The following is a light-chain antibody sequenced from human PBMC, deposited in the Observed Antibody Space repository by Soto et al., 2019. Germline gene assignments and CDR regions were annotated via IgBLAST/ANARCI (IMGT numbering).Light chain of an antibody. V-gene: IGKV3-20*01. CDR2: GAS. CDR3: QQFGGSSRT. Sequence: EILLTQFPDTLSLSPGGRATLSRRASQGISSTYLAWYQQKPGQAPRLLIYGASFRATGIPDRFSGSGSGTDFTLTITRLEPEDFAVYYCQQFGGSSRTFGQGTKVDIK. CDR1: QGISSTY. J-gene: IGKJ1*01.